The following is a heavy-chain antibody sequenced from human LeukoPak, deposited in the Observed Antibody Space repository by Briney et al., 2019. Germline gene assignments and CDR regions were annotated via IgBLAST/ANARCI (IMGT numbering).Heavy chain of an antibody. CDR2: ISSSSSTI. Sequence: GGSLRLSCAASGFSFSTYGMNWVRQAPGKGLEWVSYISSSSSTIYYADSVKGRFTISRDNAKNSLYLQMNSLRAEDTAVYYCARLRGTSTWSLDYWGQGTLVTVSS. CDR3: ARLRGTSTWSLDY. V-gene: IGHV3-48*01. CDR1: GFSFSTYG. D-gene: IGHD6-13*01. J-gene: IGHJ4*02.